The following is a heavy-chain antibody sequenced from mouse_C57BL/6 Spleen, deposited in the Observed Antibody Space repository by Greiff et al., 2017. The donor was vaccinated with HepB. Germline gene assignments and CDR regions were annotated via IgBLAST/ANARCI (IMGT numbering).Heavy chain of an antibody. Sequence: VQLVESGAELVKPGASVKLSCKASGYTFTSYWMHWVKQRPGQGLEWIGMIHPNSGSTNYNEKFKSKATLTVDKSSSTAYMQLSSLTSEDSAVYDCARMGTMITNWYFDVWGTGTTVTVSS. D-gene: IGHD2-4*01. CDR2: IHPNSGST. V-gene: IGHV1-64*01. J-gene: IGHJ1*03. CDR1: GYTFTSYW. CDR3: ARMGTMITNWYFDV.